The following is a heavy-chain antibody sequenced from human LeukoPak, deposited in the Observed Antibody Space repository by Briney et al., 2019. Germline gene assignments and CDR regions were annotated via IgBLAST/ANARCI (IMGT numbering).Heavy chain of an antibody. CDR2: INKGGSYM. Sequence: GGSLRLSCVASGFIFRDYTMNWVRQTPGKGLEWVSAINKGGSYMAYADSVKGRFTVSRDNAKNTLYLQMTSLGAEDTAVYYCVRGGFGHAMDVWGQGTTVTVSS. J-gene: IGHJ6*02. CDR3: VRGGFGHAMDV. D-gene: IGHD3-10*01. V-gene: IGHV3-21*01. CDR1: GFIFRDYT.